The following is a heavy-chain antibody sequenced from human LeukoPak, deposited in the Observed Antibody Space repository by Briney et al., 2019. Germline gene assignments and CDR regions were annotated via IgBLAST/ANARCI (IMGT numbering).Heavy chain of an antibody. D-gene: IGHD3-10*01. CDR3: ARDPYGSGIDYYYYYGMDV. J-gene: IGHJ6*02. CDR1: GFTFSSYA. Sequence: GGSLRLSCAASGFTFSSYAMSWVRQAPGKGLEWVSAISGSGGSTHYADSVKGRFTVSRDNSKNTLYLQMNSLRAEDTAEYYCARDPYGSGIDYYYYYGMDVWGQGTTVTVSS. CDR2: ISGSGGST. V-gene: IGHV3-23*01.